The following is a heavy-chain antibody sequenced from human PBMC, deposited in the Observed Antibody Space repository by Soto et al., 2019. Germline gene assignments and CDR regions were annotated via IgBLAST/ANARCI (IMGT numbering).Heavy chain of an antibody. CDR3: AKDGGGMIQLWLFDY. Sequence: EVQLLESGGGLVQPGGSLRLSCAASGFTFSSYAMSWVRQAPGKGLEWVSAISGSGGSTYYADSVKGRFTISRDNSKNMQYLQMNGLRAEDTAVYYCAKDGGGMIQLWLFDYWGQGTLVTVSS. V-gene: IGHV3-23*01. CDR2: ISGSGGST. J-gene: IGHJ4*02. D-gene: IGHD5-18*01. CDR1: GFTFSSYA.